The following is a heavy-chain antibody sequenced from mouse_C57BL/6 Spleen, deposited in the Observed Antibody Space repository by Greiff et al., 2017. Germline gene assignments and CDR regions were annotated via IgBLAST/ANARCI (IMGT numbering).Heavy chain of an antibody. J-gene: IGHJ2*01. CDR3: ARPSYYGSSYYFDY. CDR2: ILPGSGST. V-gene: IGHV1-9*01. Sequence: QVQLKPSGAELMKPGASVKLSCKATGYTFTGYWIEWVKQRPGHGLEWIGEILPGSGSTTYNEKFKAKATFPADTSSNTAYMQLSSLTTEDSAIYYCARPSYYGSSYYFDYWGQGTTRTVSS. D-gene: IGHD1-1*01. CDR1: GYTFTGYW.